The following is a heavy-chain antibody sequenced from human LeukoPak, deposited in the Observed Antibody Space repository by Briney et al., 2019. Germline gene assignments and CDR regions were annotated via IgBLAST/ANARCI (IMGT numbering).Heavy chain of an antibody. J-gene: IGHJ6*02. CDR3: VRGSTDWNGMDV. D-gene: IGHD6-19*01. CDR1: GFXFSNHY. CDR2: IDPNGRYT. Sequence: PGGSLRLSCAASGFXFSNHYMHWVRQAPGKGLVSVSRIDPNGRYTSYADSVKGRFTISRDNAKNTLYLQMNTLGAEDTALYYCVRGSTDWNGMDVWGQGTTVTVSS. V-gene: IGHV3-74*01.